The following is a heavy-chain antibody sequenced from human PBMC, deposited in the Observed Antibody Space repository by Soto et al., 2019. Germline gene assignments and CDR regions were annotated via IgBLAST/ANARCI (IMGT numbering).Heavy chain of an antibody. CDR2: ISRDGGTK. Sequence: QVQLVESGGGVVQPGRSLRLSCAVSGFTVSTYGMHWVRQAPGKGLEWVAVISRDGGTKYYADSVKGRFTISKDNSRNTLYLEMNNLRGDDMGVYHCTGEVASGYWGQGTLVTVSS. D-gene: IGHD2-8*02. V-gene: IGHV3-30*03. CDR1: GFTVSTYG. J-gene: IGHJ4*02. CDR3: TGEVASGY.